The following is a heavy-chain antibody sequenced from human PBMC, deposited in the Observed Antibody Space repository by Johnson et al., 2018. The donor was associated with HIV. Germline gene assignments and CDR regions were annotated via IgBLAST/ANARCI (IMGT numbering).Heavy chain of an antibody. V-gene: IGHV3-30-3*01. D-gene: IGHD5-24*01. Sequence: QVQLVESGGGVVQPGRSLRLSCAASGFTFSSYAMHWVRQAPGKGLEWVAVISYDGSNKYYADSVKGRFTISRDNSKNTLYLQMNSLRAEDTAVYYCARGLWPQRWAFDIWGQGTMVTVSS. CDR1: GFTFSSYA. CDR3: ARGLWPQRWAFDI. CDR2: ISYDGSNK. J-gene: IGHJ3*02.